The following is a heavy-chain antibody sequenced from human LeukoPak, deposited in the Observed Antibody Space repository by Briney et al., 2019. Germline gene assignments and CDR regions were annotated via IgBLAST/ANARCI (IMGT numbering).Heavy chain of an antibody. J-gene: IGHJ4*02. Sequence: SETLSLTCTVSNGSVITSSYYWGWIRQPPGKGLEWIGSIYYRGRTYYSPSLKTRVTISADTSNNQFSLNLSSVTASDTAVYYCARQKILDDNYDSSGYYVDQWGQGSLVTVSS. CDR2: IYYRGRT. D-gene: IGHD3-22*01. CDR3: ARQKILDDNYDSSGYYVDQ. CDR1: NGSVITSSYY. V-gene: IGHV4-39*01.